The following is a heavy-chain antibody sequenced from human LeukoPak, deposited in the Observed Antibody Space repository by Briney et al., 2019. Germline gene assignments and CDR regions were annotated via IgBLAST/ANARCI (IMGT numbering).Heavy chain of an antibody. J-gene: IGHJ5*02. Sequence: GGPLRLSCTASGFTFGDYAMSWFRQAPGKGLEWVGFIRSKAYGGTTEYAASVKGRFTISRDDSKSIAYLQMNSLKTEDTAVYYCTLVAYSSGWYSRSWFDAWGQGTLVTVSS. CDR2: IRSKAYGGTT. CDR3: TLVAYSSGWYSRSWFDA. D-gene: IGHD6-19*01. V-gene: IGHV3-49*03. CDR1: GFTFGDYA.